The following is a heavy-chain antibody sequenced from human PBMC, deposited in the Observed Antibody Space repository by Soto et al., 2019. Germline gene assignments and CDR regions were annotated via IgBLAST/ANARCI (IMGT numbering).Heavy chain of an antibody. CDR1: GFTFSSYG. V-gene: IGHV3-33*01. Sequence: QVQLVESGGGVVQPGRSLRLSCAASGFTFSSYGMHWVRQAPGKGLEWVAVIWYDGSNKYYADSVKGRFTISRDNSKNTLDLQMNSLRAEDTAVYYCARRPQSYYYYYYMDVWGKGTTVTVSS. CDR2: IWYDGSNK. J-gene: IGHJ6*03. CDR3: ARRPQSYYYYYYMDV.